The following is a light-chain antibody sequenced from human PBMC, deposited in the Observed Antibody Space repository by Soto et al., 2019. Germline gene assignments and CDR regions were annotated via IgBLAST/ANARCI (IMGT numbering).Light chain of an antibody. CDR1: QRISTF. CDR3: QQSYSFPRT. Sequence: DIQMTQSPSSLSAFVGDSVTITCHASQRISTFLNWYHQKPGKAPKLLIYSASNLDNGVPSRFSGSGSGTTFTLTIRSLQPEDFATYYCQQSYSFPRTFGQGTKVEV. V-gene: IGKV1-39*01. J-gene: IGKJ1*01. CDR2: SAS.